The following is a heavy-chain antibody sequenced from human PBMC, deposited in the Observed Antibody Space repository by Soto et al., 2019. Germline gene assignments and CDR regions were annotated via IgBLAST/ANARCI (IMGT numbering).Heavy chain of an antibody. Sequence: GVLRLSCAASGFTFSSYAMSWVRQAPGKGLEWVSAISGSGGSTYYADSVKGRFTISRDNSKNTLYLQMNSLRAEDTAVYYCAKGHYDFWSGYYIFGYWGQGTLVTVSS. D-gene: IGHD3-3*01. CDR2: ISGSGGST. J-gene: IGHJ4*02. V-gene: IGHV3-23*01. CDR3: AKGHYDFWSGYYIFGY. CDR1: GFTFSSYA.